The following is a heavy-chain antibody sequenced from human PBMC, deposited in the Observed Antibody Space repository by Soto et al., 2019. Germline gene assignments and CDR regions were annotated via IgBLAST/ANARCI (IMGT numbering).Heavy chain of an antibody. Sequence: GGSLRLSCAASEFTFSSYWMNWVRQAPGKGLEWVANIKEDGSEKYYVDSVKGRFTISRDNAKNSLYLQMNSLRGEDTAVYYCARDRVLMVYARPQDWFDPWGQGNLVTVSS. V-gene: IGHV3-7*05. CDR2: IKEDGSEK. D-gene: IGHD2-8*01. CDR1: EFTFSSYW. CDR3: ARDRVLMVYARPQDWFDP. J-gene: IGHJ5*02.